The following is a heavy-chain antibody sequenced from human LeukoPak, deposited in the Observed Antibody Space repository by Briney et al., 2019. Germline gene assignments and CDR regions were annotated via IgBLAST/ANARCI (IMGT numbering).Heavy chain of an antibody. Sequence: GGSLRLSCAASGFTFRSYWMSWVRQTPGKGLEWVANINLDGSREDYVDSVKGRFSISRDNAKNSLYLQMNGLRDEDTAVYYCARDYGEWGQGTLVTVSS. CDR2: INLDGSRE. D-gene: IGHD3-10*01. CDR1: GFTFRSYW. V-gene: IGHV3-7*01. J-gene: IGHJ4*02. CDR3: ARDYGE.